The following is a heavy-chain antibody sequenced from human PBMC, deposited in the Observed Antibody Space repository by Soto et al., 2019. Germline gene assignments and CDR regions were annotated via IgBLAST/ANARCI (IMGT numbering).Heavy chain of an antibody. CDR2: INPNSGGT. CDR1: GYTFTGYY. CDR3: ARGAARYGSGSYYPLFDY. D-gene: IGHD3-10*01. J-gene: IGHJ4*02. V-gene: IGHV1-2*02. Sequence: SVKVSCKASGYTFTGYYMHWVRQAPGQGLEWMGWINPNSGGTNYAQKFQGRVTMTRDTSISTAYMELSRLRSDDTAVYYCARGAARYGSGSYYPLFDYWGQGTLVTVSS.